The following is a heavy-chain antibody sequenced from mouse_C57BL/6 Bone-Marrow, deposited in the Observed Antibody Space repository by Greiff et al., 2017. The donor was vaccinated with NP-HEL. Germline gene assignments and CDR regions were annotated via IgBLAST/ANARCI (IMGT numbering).Heavy chain of an antibody. V-gene: IGHV1-5*01. Sequence: EVQLQQSGTVLARPGASVKMSCKTSGYTFPSYWMHWVKQRPGQGLEWIGAIYPGNSDTSYNQKFKGKDKLTAVPSASTDYMELSSLTNEDSAGYYCTSTVVATDWYFDVWGTGTTVTVSS. D-gene: IGHD1-1*01. J-gene: IGHJ1*03. CDR2: IYPGNSDT. CDR3: TSTVVATDWYFDV. CDR1: GYTFPSYW.